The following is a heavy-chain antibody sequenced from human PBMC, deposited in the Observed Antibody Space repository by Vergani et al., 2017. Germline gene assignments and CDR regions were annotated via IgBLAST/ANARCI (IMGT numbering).Heavy chain of an antibody. V-gene: IGHV3-21*01. Sequence: EVQLVESGGGLVKPGGSLRLSCAASGFTFSSYSMNWVRQAPGKGLEWVSSISSSSSYIYYADSVKGRFTISRDNAKNSLYLQMNSLRAEDTAVYYCASSLLSSTSCFDWGQGTLVTVSS. CDR3: ASSLLSSTSCFD. CDR2: ISSSSSYI. CDR1: GFTFSSYS. J-gene: IGHJ4*02. D-gene: IGHD2-2*01.